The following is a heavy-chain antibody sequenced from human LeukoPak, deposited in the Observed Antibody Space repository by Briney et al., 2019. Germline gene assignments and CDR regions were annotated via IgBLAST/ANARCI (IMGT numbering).Heavy chain of an antibody. CDR3: ARGGGGPLGAFDI. CDR1: GFTVSSNY. Sequence: PGGSLRLSCAASGFTVSSNYMSWVRQAPGKGLEWVSVIYSGGSTYYADSVKGRFTISRDNSKNTLYLQMNSLRAKDTAVYYCARGGGGPLGAFDIWGQGTMVTVSS. V-gene: IGHV3-53*01. CDR2: IYSGGST. J-gene: IGHJ3*02. D-gene: IGHD2-15*01.